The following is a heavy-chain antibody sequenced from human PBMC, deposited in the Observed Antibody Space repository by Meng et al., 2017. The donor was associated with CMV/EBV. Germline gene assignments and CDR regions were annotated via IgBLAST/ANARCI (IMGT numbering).Heavy chain of an antibody. Sequence: ASVKVSCKASGYTFTSYGISWVRQAPGQGLEWMGIINPSGGSTSYAQKFQGRVTMTRDTSTSTVYMELSSLRSEDTAVYYCASPLNLHRGAFDIWGQGTMVTVSS. D-gene: IGHD3-10*01. V-gene: IGHV1-46*01. J-gene: IGHJ3*02. CDR1: GYTFTSYG. CDR2: INPSGGST. CDR3: ASPLNLHRGAFDI.